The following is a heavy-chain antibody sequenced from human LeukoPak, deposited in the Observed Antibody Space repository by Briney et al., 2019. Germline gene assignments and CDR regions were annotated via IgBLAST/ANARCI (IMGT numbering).Heavy chain of an antibody. Sequence: EGSLRLSCAASGFTFSSYGMHWVRQAPGKGLEWVAFIRYDGSNKYYADSVKGRFTISRDNSKNTLYLQMNSLRAEDTAVYYCAKDRDYYDYVWGSYRFPDYWGQGTLVTVSS. J-gene: IGHJ4*02. D-gene: IGHD3-16*02. CDR3: AKDRDYYDYVWGSYRFPDY. CDR1: GFTFSSYG. CDR2: IRYDGSNK. V-gene: IGHV3-30*02.